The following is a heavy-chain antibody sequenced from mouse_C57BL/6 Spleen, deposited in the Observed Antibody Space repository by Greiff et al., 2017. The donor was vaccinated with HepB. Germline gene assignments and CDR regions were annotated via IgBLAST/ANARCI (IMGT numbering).Heavy chain of an antibody. D-gene: IGHD1-2*01. J-gene: IGHJ3*01. CDR1: GFTFSSYA. Sequence: EVQRVESGGGLVKPGGSLKLSCAASGFTFSSYAMSWVRQTPEKRLEWVATISDGGSYTYYPDNVKGRFTISRDNAKNNLYLQMSHLKSEDTAMYYCARGEELRLPWFAYWGQGTLVTVSA. CDR3: ARGEELRLPWFAY. CDR2: ISDGGSYT. V-gene: IGHV5-4*01.